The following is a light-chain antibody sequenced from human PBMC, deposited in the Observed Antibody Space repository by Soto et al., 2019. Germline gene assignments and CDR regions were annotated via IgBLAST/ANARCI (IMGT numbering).Light chain of an antibody. CDR2: ATS. J-gene: IGKJ2*01. CDR3: QQYGSPPMYA. CDR1: QSVVRKF. V-gene: IGKV3-20*01. Sequence: EIVLTQSPGTLSLSPGERATLSCRASQSVVRKFFAWYQQKPGQAPRLLIYATSSRATGIPDRFSGSGSGTEFTLTISRLEPEDFAVYYCQQYGSPPMYAFGQGTKLEIK.